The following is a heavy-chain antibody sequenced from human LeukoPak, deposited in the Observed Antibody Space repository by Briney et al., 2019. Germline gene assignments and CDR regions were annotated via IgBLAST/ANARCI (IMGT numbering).Heavy chain of an antibody. CDR1: GITSSSFA. D-gene: IGHD2-15*01. CDR3: AKGRGYCTGGSCYSDY. CDR2: IRHDGSNK. V-gene: IGHV3-30*02. J-gene: IGHJ4*02. Sequence: GGSLRLSCAASGITSSSFAMHWVRQAPGKGLEWVAFIRHDGSNKYYADSVKGRFTISRDNSKNTLYLQMNSLRVEDTAIYYCAKGRGYCTGGSCYSDYWGQGTLVTVSS.